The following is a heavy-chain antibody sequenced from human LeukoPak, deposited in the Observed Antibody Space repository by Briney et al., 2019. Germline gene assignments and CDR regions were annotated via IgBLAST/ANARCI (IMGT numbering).Heavy chain of an antibody. J-gene: IGHJ3*02. CDR2: IKQDGSEK. CDR3: ARGLDAFDI. Sequence: GGSLRLSCATSGFTFSTYWMNWVRQAPGKGLEWVANIKQDGSEKYYVDSVKGRFTISRDNVKNSLFLQMNSLRAEDTAVYFCARGLDAFDIWGQGTLVTVSS. CDR1: GFTFSTYW. V-gene: IGHV3-7*03.